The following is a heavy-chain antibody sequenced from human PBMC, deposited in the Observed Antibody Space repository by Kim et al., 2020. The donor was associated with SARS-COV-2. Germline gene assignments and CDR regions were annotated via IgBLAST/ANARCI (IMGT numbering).Heavy chain of an antibody. D-gene: IGHD3-16*01. CDR2: IDLSDSYT. CDR3: ARLELSWGRFSRLHV. J-gene: IGHJ6*02. V-gene: IGHV5-10-1*01. CDR1: GYRFTSQW. Sequence: GESLKISCKGSGYRFTSQWITWVRQMPGKGLEWMGRIDLSDSYTDYSPSFQGHVTIAGDKSITTAYLQWTSLKAADTGTYYCARLELSWGRFSRLHVWGQGTTVTVSS.